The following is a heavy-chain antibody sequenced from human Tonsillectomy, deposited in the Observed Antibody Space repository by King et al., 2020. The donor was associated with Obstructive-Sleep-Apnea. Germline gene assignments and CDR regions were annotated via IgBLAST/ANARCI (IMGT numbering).Heavy chain of an antibody. CDR3: AREIVGGAFDI. D-gene: IGHD3-16*01. Sequence: VQLVESGGGVVQPGRSLGLSCDASGFTFSTYGMHWVRQAPGKGLEWVAVIWYDGSNKNYVDSVKGRFTISRDNSKNTLYLNMNSLRGEETAVYYCAREIVGGAFDIWGQGTLVTVSS. CDR2: IWYDGSNK. CDR1: GFTFSTYG. J-gene: IGHJ3*02. V-gene: IGHV3-33*01.